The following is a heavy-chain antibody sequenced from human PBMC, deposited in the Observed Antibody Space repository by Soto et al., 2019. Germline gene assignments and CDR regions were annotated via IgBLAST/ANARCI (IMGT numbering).Heavy chain of an antibody. CDR2: IYYSGST. J-gene: IGHJ5*02. Sequence: SETLSLTCTVSGGSVSSGSYYWSWIRQPPGKGLEWIGYIYYSGSTNYNPSLKSRVTISVDTSKNQFSLKLSSVTAADTAVYYCARDRNTQGHWFDPRGQGTLVTVSS. CDR1: GGSVSSGSYY. V-gene: IGHV4-61*01. CDR3: ARDRNTQGHWFDP. D-gene: IGHD5-18*01.